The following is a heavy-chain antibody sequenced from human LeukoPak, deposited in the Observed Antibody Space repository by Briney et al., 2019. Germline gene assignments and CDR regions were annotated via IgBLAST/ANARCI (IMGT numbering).Heavy chain of an antibody. CDR3: ARLVSTIYY. Sequence: SETLSLTCTVSGDSISSSDYYWSWIRQPPGKGLEWVGSISYSGTTYYNPSLESRITMSVDTSRNQFSLKLSSVTAADTAVYYCARLVSTIYYWGQGTLVTVSS. D-gene: IGHD6-13*01. CDR2: ISYSGTT. V-gene: IGHV4-39*01. J-gene: IGHJ4*02. CDR1: GDSISSSDYY.